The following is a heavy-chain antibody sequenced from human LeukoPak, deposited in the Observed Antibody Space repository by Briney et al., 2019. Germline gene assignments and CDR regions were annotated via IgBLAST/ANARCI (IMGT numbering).Heavy chain of an antibody. J-gene: IGHJ1*01. CDR2: IKQDGSEK. V-gene: IGHV3-7*03. D-gene: IGHD2-2*02. CDR3: ARKQYCSSTSCYIAEYFQH. CDR1: GFTFSSYW. Sequence: GGSLRLSCAASGFTFSSYWMSWVRQAPGKGLEWVANIKQDGSEKYYVDSVKGRFTISRDNAKNSLYLQINSLRAEDTAVYYCARKQYCSSTSCYIAEYFQHWGQGTLVTVSS.